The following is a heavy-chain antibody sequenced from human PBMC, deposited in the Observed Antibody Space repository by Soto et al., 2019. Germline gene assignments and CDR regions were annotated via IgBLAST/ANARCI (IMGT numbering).Heavy chain of an antibody. D-gene: IGHD4-17*01. CDR2: IQYDGTKK. V-gene: IGHV3-30*18. CDR1: GFTFSDYG. CDR3: AKDLSVIATVNYFGS. J-gene: IGHJ4*02. Sequence: QVQLVESGGGVVQPGRTLRLSCTASGFTFSDYGMHWVRQAPGKGLEWVAVIQYDGTKKYYADSVKGRFTISRDNSKNTLYLKMNSLRAEDTAVYYCAKDLSVIATVNYFGSWGQGTLVTVSS.